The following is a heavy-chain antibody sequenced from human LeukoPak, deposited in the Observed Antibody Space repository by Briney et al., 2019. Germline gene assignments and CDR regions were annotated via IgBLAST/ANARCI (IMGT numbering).Heavy chain of an antibody. V-gene: IGHV4-30-2*01. Sequence: PSQTLSLTCTVSGGSISSGGYYWSWIRQPPGKGLEWIGYIYHSGTTYYNPSLRSRVTISVDRSKNQFSLKLSSVTAADTAVYFCARFVVVPTAIPSDAFDIWGQGTMVTVSS. CDR3: ARFVVVPTAIPSDAFDI. D-gene: IGHD2-2*02. CDR2: IYHSGTT. J-gene: IGHJ3*02. CDR1: GGSISSGGYY.